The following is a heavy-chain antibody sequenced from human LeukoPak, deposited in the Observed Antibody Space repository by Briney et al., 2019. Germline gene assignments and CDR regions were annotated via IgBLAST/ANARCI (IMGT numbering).Heavy chain of an antibody. Sequence: SETLSLTCTVSGGSISSSSYYWVWIRQPPGKGLEWIGSISYGGGTFSNPSLKSRVTISVDTSKNQFALKLSSVTAAEKAVYHCARNVYYYDTSGFSARGAFDIWGQGTMVTFSS. CDR2: ISYGGGT. J-gene: IGHJ3*02. CDR1: GGSISSSSYY. V-gene: IGHV4-39*01. D-gene: IGHD3-22*01. CDR3: ARNVYYYDTSGFSARGAFDI.